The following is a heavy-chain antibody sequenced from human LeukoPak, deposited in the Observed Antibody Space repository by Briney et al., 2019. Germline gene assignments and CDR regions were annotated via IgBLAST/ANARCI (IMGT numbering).Heavy chain of an antibody. J-gene: IGHJ6*02. V-gene: IGHV3-30*18. CDR1: GFTFSSYG. CDR3: AKDRGIVLMVYAPPYGMDV. Sequence: PGRSLRLSCAASGFTFSSYGMHWVRQAPGKGLEWVAVISYDGSNKYYADSAKGRFTISRDNSKNTLYLQMNSLRAEDTAVYYCAKDRGIVLMVYAPPYGMDVWGQGTTVTVSS. D-gene: IGHD2-8*01. CDR2: ISYDGSNK.